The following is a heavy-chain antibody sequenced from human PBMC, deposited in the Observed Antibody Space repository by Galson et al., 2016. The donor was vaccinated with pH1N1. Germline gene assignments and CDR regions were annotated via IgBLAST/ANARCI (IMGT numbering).Heavy chain of an antibody. V-gene: IGHV1-69*10. CDR1: GGIFNKYA. CDR2: IIAIFGVP. J-gene: IGHJ4*02. Sequence: SVKVSCKASGGIFNKYAISWVRQAPGQGLEWVGDIIAIFGVPNYAQKFQGRVTINADKSTNTAYMELSSLKSDDTAVYYCAASETYKPSSYDYWDLGTLVTVSS. D-gene: IGHD3-10*01. CDR3: AASETYKPSSYDY.